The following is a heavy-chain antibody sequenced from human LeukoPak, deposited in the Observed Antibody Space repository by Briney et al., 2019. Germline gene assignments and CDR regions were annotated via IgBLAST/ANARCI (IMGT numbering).Heavy chain of an antibody. D-gene: IGHD7-27*01. CDR1: GFTFSTYW. CDR2: IRQDGGER. CDR3: ARDHGDSTRLGAFDI. Sequence: GGSLRLSCAASGFTFSTYWMSWVRQAPAKGPEWVANIRQDGGERYYVDSVKDRFTISRDNAKNSLYLQINSLRAEDTAVYYCARDHGDSTRLGAFDIWGQGTMVTVSS. V-gene: IGHV3-7*01. J-gene: IGHJ3*02.